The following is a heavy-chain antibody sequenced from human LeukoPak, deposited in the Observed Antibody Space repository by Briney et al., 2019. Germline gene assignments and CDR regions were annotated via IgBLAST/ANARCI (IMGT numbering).Heavy chain of an antibody. J-gene: IGHJ4*02. V-gene: IGHV3-74*01. D-gene: IGHD1-1*01. CDR1: GFTFSSFW. CDR3: VKDHTGEQDK. CDR2: INPESTTT. Sequence: GGSLRLSCAASGFTFSSFWIHWVRQVPGKGLVWVSRINPESTTTTYADSVKGRFTISRDNARNTLYLQMNSLRVEDTAMCYCVKDHTGEQDKWGQGTLVTVSS.